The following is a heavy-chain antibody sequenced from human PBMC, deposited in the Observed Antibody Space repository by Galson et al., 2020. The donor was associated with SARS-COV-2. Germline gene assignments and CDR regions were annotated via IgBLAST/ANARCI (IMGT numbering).Heavy chain of an antibody. CDR1: GYTFTSYY. V-gene: IGHV1-46*01. D-gene: IGHD3-22*01. CDR3: ARSLGYYDSSGYYYPDAFDI. J-gene: IGHJ3*02. Sequence: ASVKVSCKASGYTFTSYYMHWVRQAPGQGLEWMGIINPSGGSTSYAQKFQGRVTMTRDTSTSTVYMELSSLRSEDTAVYYCARSLGYYDSSGYYYPDAFDIWGQGTMVTVAS. CDR2: INPSGGST.